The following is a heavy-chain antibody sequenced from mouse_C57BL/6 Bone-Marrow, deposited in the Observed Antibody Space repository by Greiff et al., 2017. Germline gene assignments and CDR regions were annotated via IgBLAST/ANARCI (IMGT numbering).Heavy chain of an antibody. J-gene: IGHJ3*01. D-gene: IGHD2-12*01. CDR2: IWSDGST. V-gene: IGHV2-6-1*01. Sequence: VQLKESGPGLVAPSQSLSITCTVSGFSLTSYGVHWVRQPPGKGLEWLVVIWSDGSTTNNSALKYRLSISKDNYKSQVFLKMNSLQTDDTAMYYCARHGDYCYDVFAYWGQGTRVTVSA. CDR3: ARHGDYCYDVFAY. CDR1: GFSLTSYG.